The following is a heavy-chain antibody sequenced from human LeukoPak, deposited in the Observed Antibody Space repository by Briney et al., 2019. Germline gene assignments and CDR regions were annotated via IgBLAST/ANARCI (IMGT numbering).Heavy chain of an antibody. CDR1: GGSISSSSYY. J-gene: IGHJ4*02. CDR3: ARHPTAALKLWFGELFSFFDY. CDR2: IYYSGST. V-gene: IGHV4-39*01. Sequence: SETLPLTCTVSGGSISSSSYYWGWIRQPPGKGLEWIGSIYYSGSTYYNPSLKSRVTISVDTSKNQFSLKLSSVTAADTAVYYCARHPTAALKLWFGELFSFFDYWGQGTLVTVSS. D-gene: IGHD3-10*01.